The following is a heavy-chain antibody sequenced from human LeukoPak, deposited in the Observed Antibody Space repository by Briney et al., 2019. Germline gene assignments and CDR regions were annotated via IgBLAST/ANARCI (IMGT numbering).Heavy chain of an antibody. D-gene: IGHD6-6*01. CDR3: ARKYSRSSSLVDY. J-gene: IGHJ4*02. V-gene: IGHV5-51*01. CDR1: GYSFTTYW. CDR2: IYPGDSDT. Sequence: GESLKIPCKGSGYSFTTYWIGWVRQMPGKGLEWMGIIYPGDSDTRYSPSFQGQVTISVDQSISTAYLQWSSLKASDTAMYYCARKYSRSSSLVDYWGQGTLVTVS.